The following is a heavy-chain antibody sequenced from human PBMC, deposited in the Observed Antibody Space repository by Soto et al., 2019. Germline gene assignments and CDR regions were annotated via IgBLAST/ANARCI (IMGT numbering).Heavy chain of an antibody. D-gene: IGHD2-15*01. CDR2: IIPIFGTA. Sequence: VKVSCKASGGTFSSYAISWVRQAPGQGLEWMGGIIPIFGTANYAQKFQGRVTITADESTSTAYMELSSLRSEDTAVYYCARASGYCSGGSCYTGALDYWGQGTLVTVSS. CDR1: GGTFSSYA. J-gene: IGHJ4*02. V-gene: IGHV1-69*01. CDR3: ARASGYCSGGSCYTGALDY.